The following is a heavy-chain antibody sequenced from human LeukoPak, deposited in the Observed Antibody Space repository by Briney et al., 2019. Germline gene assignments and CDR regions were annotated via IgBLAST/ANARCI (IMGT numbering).Heavy chain of an antibody. CDR3: ARDLRLLSVPYINWFDP. CDR1: GFTFSSYW. J-gene: IGHJ5*02. Sequence: HLGGSLRLSCAASGFTFSSYWMSWVRQAPGKGLEWVANIKQDGSEKYYVDSVKGRFTISRDNAKNSLYLQMNSLRAEDTAVYYCARDLRLLSVPYINWFDPWGQGTLVTVSS. CDR2: IKQDGSEK. D-gene: IGHD6-25*01. V-gene: IGHV3-7*01.